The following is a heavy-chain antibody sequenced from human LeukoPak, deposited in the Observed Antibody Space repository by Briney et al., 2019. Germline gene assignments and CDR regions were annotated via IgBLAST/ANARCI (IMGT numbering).Heavy chain of an antibody. CDR3: ARGRIAAAWSWFDY. D-gene: IGHD6-13*01. J-gene: IGHJ4*02. Sequence: GASVKVSCKASGYTFTSYDINWVRQATGQGLEWMGWMNPNSGNTGYAQKFQGRVTITRNTSISTAYMELSSLRSEDTAVYYCARGRIAAAWSWFDYWGQGTLVTVSS. CDR2: MNPNSGNT. CDR1: GYTFTSYD. V-gene: IGHV1-8*03.